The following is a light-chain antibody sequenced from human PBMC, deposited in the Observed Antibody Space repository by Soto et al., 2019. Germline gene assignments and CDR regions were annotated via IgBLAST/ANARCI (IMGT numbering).Light chain of an antibody. CDR3: MQGTQLPYT. J-gene: IGKJ2*01. V-gene: IGKV2-30*01. CDR2: KVS. Sequence: MTQSPLSLPVTLGQPASISCRSSQSLVYTNGNTYLNWFHQRPGQSPRRLIYKVSNRDSGVPDRFSGSWSGADFTLKISRVEAEDVGVYYCMQGTQLPYTFGQGTKLEIK. CDR1: QSLVYTNGNTY.